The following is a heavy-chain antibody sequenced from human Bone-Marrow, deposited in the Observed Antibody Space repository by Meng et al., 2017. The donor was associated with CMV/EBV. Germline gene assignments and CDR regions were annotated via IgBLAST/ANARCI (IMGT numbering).Heavy chain of an antibody. J-gene: IGHJ4*02. CDR1: GFTFSSYW. V-gene: IGHV3-74*01. CDR2: INSDGSST. CDR3: ARGLGDGDCSSTSCFI. D-gene: IGHD2-2*01. Sequence: GGSLRLSCAASGFTFSSYWMHWVRQAPGKGLVWVSRINSDGSSTSYADSVKGRFTISRDNAKNTLYPQMNSLRAEDTAVYYCARGLGDGDCSSTSCFIWGQGTRVTVSS.